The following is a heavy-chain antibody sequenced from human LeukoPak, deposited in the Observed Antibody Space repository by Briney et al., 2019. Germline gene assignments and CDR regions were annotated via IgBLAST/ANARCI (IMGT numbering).Heavy chain of an antibody. CDR2: IYSGGST. D-gene: IGHD3-22*01. J-gene: IGHJ4*02. V-gene: IGHV3-53*01. CDR1: GFTVSSNY. CDR3: AQAGDSSGYFDY. Sequence: GGSLRLSCAASGFTVSSNYMSWVRQAPGKGLEWVSVIYSGGSTYYADSVKGRFTISRDNAKNSLYLQMNSLRAEDTAVYYCAQAGDSSGYFDYWGQGTLVTVSS.